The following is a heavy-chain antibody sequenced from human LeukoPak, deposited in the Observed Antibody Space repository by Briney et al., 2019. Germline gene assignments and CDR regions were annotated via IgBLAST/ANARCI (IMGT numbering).Heavy chain of an antibody. CDR1: GFTFSSYA. Sequence: PGGSLRLSCAASGFTFSSYAMHWVRQAPGKGLEWVAVISYDGSNKYYADSVKGRFTISRDNSKNTLYLQMNSLRAEDTAVYYCARVEFSGHSSGNPYWGQGTLVTVSS. CDR2: ISYDGSNK. J-gene: IGHJ4*02. CDR3: ARVEFSGHSSGNPY. V-gene: IGHV3-30*04. D-gene: IGHD6-19*01.